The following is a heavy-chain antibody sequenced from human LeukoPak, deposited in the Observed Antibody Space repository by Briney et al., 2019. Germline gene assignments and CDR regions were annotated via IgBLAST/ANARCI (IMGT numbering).Heavy chain of an antibody. CDR1: GYTFTGYN. V-gene: IGHV1-2*02. CDR2: INPRNGDT. J-gene: IGHJ4*02. D-gene: IGHD1-1*01. CDR3: LRDVHNYNDDY. Sequence: ASVKVSCKASGYTFTGYNIHWVRQAPGQGLEWMGWINPRNGDTKYPPKFQGRVTMTRDTSISTAYMELNRLSFDDTAIYYCLRDVHNYNDDYWGQGSLVTVSS.